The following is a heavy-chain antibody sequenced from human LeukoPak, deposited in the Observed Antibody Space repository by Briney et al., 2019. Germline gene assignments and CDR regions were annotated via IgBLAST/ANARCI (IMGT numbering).Heavy chain of an antibody. D-gene: IGHD3-10*01. J-gene: IGHJ5*02. V-gene: IGHV1-2*06. CDR1: EYTFTDYY. Sequence: GASVKVSYKASEYTFTDYYMHWVRQAPGQGLEWMGRINPNSGGTNYAQKFQGRVTMTRDTSISTAYMELSSLRSDDTAFYYCARAPPNSGSYYRLHSWFDPWGQGALVTVSS. CDR3: ARAPPNSGSYYRLHSWFDP. CDR2: INPNSGGT.